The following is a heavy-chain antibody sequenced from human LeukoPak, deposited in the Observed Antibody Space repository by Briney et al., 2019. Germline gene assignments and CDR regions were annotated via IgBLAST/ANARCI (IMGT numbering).Heavy chain of an antibody. J-gene: IGHJ4*02. CDR2: ISSSCSTI. V-gene: IGHV3-11*01. D-gene: IGHD3-10*01. CDR3: ARVEARYYGSGSYYNVWTFDY. Sequence: KAGGSLRLSCAASGFTFSDYYMSWIRQAPGKGLEWVSYISSSCSTIYYAVSVKGRFTISRDNAKNSLYLQMNSLRAEDTAVYYCARVEARYYGSGSYYNVWTFDYWGQGTLVTVSS. CDR1: GFTFSDYY.